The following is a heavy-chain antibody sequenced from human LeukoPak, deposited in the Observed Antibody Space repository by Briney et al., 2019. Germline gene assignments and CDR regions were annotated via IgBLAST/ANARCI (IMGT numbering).Heavy chain of an antibody. CDR1: GFTVSSNY. Sequence: GGSLRLPCAASGFTVSSNYMSWVRQAPGKGLEWVSVIYSGGSTYYADSVKGRFTISRHNSKNTLYLQMNSLRAEDTAVYYCAGSGSWTDFDYWGQGTLVTVSS. V-gene: IGHV3-53*04. CDR2: IYSGGST. J-gene: IGHJ4*02. D-gene: IGHD1-26*01. CDR3: AGSGSWTDFDY.